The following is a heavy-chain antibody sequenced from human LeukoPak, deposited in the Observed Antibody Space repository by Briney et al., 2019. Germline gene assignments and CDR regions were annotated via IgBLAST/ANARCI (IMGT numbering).Heavy chain of an antibody. J-gene: IGHJ6*02. CDR1: GYTFTGYY. CDR2: INPNSGGT. CDR3: ARSRAYCGGDCSLPDYYYYGMDV. Sequence: ASVKVSCKASGYTFTGYYMHWVRQAPGQGLEWMGWINPNSGGTNYAQKFQGWVTMTRDTSISTAYMELSRLRSDDTAVYYCARSRAYCGGDCSLPDYYYYGMDVWGQGTTVTVSS. D-gene: IGHD2-21*02. V-gene: IGHV1-2*04.